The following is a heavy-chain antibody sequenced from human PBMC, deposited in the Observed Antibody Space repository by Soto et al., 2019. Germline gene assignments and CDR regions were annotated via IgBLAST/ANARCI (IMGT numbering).Heavy chain of an antibody. Sequence: ASVKVSCKASGYAFTNYNIHWVRLAPGQGLQWMGEVNPNRGTAGYAETFQGRVTMTRDPSTRTVYMVLTSLTPEDTAIYYCARIASPGKNLFDYWGQGTLVTVSS. CDR3: ARIASPGKNLFDY. D-gene: IGHD3-22*01. CDR2: VNPNRGTA. V-gene: IGHV1-46*01. J-gene: IGHJ4*02. CDR1: GYAFTNYN.